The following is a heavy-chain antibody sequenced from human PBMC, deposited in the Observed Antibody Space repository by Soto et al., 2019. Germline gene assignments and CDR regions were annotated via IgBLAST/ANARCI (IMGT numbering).Heavy chain of an antibody. V-gene: IGHV3-30*18. CDR3: AKSRDSRSYYGDY. D-gene: IGHD1-26*01. J-gene: IGHJ4*02. Sequence: QVQLVESGGGVVQPGRSLRLSCAASGFTFSSYGMHWVRQALGKGLEWVAGVLVDGSNQYYADSVKGRFTISRDNSKNTVFLQMNSLRPEDTAVYYCAKSRDSRSYYGDYWGQGTLVNVSS. CDR2: VLVDGSNQ. CDR1: GFTFSSYG.